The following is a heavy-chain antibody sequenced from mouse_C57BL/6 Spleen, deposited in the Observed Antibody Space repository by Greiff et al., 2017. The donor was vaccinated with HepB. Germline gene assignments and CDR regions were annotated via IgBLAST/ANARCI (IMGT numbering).Heavy chain of an antibody. D-gene: IGHD3-2*02. CDR1: GYTFTSYW. V-gene: IGHV1-55*01. J-gene: IGHJ2*01. CDR2: IYPGSGST. CDR3: ARYQLRLRVLYY. Sequence: QVQLQQPGAELVKPGASVKMSCKASGYTFTSYWITWVKQRPGQGLEWIGDIYPGSGSTNYNEKFKSKATLTVDTSSSTAYMQLSSLTSEDSAVYYCARYQLRLRVLYYWGQGTTLTVSS.